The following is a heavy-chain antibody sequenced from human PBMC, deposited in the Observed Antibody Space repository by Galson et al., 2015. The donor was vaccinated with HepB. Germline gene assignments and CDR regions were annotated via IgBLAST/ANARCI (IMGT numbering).Heavy chain of an antibody. CDR2: IRSKAYGEIT. V-gene: IGHV3-49*04. CDR3: TRGGRGYSNGHPDY. Sequence: SLRLSCAASGFTFGDCAMTWVRQAPGKGLEWVGFIRSKAYGEITEYAASVKGRFTISRDDPKSIAYLQMNSLKTEDTAVYYCTRGGRGYSNGHPDYWGRGALVTVSS. CDR1: GFTFGDCA. D-gene: IGHD5-18*01. J-gene: IGHJ2*01.